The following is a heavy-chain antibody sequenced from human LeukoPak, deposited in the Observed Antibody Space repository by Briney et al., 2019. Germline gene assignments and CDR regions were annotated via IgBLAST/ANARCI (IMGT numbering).Heavy chain of an antibody. CDR1: GFTFSIYA. V-gene: IGHV3-23*01. J-gene: IGHJ5*02. Sequence: AGGSLRLSCAAPGFTFSIYAMTWVRQAPGKGLEWVQGSSGGDGSTYYADSVKGRFIISRDNSKNALFLEMNSLRADDTAVYYCAKVLDYSSGWYWFGPWGQGTLVTVSS. CDR2: SSGGDGST. D-gene: IGHD6-19*01. CDR3: AKVLDYSSGWYWFGP.